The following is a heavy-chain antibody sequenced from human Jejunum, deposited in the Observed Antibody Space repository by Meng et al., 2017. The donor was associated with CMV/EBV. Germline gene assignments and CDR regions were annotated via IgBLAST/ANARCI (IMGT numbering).Heavy chain of an antibody. D-gene: IGHD1-20*01. Sequence: ASGGTLSSYVISWARKAPGQGLEWMGRIIPIIGRPHHAQRFQDRVSITADKATSTVYMELKTLTSEDTAVYFCASDITGNNYAYDSWGQGTLVTVSS. CDR1: GGTLSSYV. CDR2: IIPIIGRP. V-gene: IGHV1-69*04. J-gene: IGHJ5*01. CDR3: ASDITGNNYAYDS.